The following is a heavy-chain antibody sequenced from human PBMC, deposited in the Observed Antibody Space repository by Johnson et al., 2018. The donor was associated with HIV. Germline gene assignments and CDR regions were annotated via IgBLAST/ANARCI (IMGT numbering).Heavy chain of an antibody. D-gene: IGHD1-26*01. CDR2: ISYDGSNK. J-gene: IGHJ3*02. V-gene: IGHV3-30*04. Sequence: QVQVVESGGGVVQPGRSLRLSCAASGFTFSYYAMHWVRQAPGKGLEWVAVISYDGSNKYYADSVKGRFTISRDNSKNTLYLQMNSRRAEDTALYYCARESSLGGDAFDIWGQGTMVTVSS. CDR1: GFTFSYYA. CDR3: ARESSLGGDAFDI.